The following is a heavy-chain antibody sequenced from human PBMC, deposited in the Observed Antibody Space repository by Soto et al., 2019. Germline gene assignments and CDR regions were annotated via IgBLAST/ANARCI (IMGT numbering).Heavy chain of an antibody. J-gene: IGHJ6*02. Sequence: VGSLRLSCAASGFTFSSYGMHWVRQAPGKGLEWVAVISYDGSNKYYADSVKGRFTISRDNSKNTLYLQMNSLRAEDTAVYYCAKKHRPFSRGGYYHYYYSTDVWGQRTTVSVFS. CDR3: AKKHRPFSRGGYYHYYYSTDV. V-gene: IGHV3-30*18. D-gene: IGHD2-15*01. CDR1: GFTFSSYG. CDR2: ISYDGSNK.